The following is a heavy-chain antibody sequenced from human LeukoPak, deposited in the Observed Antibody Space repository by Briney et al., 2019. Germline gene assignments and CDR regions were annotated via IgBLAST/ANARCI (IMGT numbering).Heavy chain of an antibody. CDR3: AKGGHSSSWYLFDY. Sequence: PGGSLRLSCAVSGFTFSSYAMSWVRQAPGKGLEWVSAISGSGGSTYYADSVKGRFTISRDNSKDTLYLQMNSLRAEDTAVYYCAKGGHSSSWYLFDYWGQGTLVTVSS. CDR2: ISGSGGST. V-gene: IGHV3-23*01. J-gene: IGHJ4*02. CDR1: GFTFSSYA. D-gene: IGHD6-13*01.